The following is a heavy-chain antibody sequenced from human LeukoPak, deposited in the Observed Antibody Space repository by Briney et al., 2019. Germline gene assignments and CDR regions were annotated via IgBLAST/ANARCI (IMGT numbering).Heavy chain of an antibody. CDR2: IYSGYST. D-gene: IGHD5-12*01. CDR3: ARDNRGYDGAIHYFDY. J-gene: IGHJ4*02. V-gene: IGHV3-53*01. CDR1: GFTVSSNY. Sequence: PGGSLRLSCAASGFTVSSNYMGWVRQAPGKGLEWVSVIYSGYSTYYADSVKGRFTISRDNSKNTLYLQMNSLRAEDTAVYYCARDNRGYDGAIHYFDYWGQGTLVTVSS.